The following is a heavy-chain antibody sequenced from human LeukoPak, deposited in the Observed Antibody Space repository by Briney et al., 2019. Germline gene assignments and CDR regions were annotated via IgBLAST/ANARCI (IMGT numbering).Heavy chain of an antibody. CDR2: MNPNSGNT. CDR1: GYTFTSYD. J-gene: IGHJ1*01. V-gene: IGHV1-8*01. CDR3: TLAVAGTQALAEYFQH. Sequence: ASVKVSCKASGYTFTSYDINWVRQATGQGLEWMGWMNPNSGNTGYAQKFQGRVTMTTDTSTSTAYMELRSLRSDDTAVYYCTLAVAGTQALAEYFQHWGQGTLVTVSS. D-gene: IGHD6-19*01.